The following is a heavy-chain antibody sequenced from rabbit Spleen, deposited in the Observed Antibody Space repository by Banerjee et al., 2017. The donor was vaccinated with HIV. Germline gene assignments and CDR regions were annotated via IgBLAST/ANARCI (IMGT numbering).Heavy chain of an antibody. CDR2: IYTTSGGT. D-gene: IGHD1-1*01. Sequence: QSLEESGGGLVKPGTSLTLTCRASGFSFNSGYDMCWVRQAPGKGLEWIACIYTTSGGTWYARWVNGRFTISQTSSTTVTLQMTSLTAADTATYFCAREYVNTFNLWGPGTLVTVS. CDR1: GFSFNSGYD. V-gene: IGHV1S40*01. J-gene: IGHJ4*01. CDR3: AREYVNTFNL.